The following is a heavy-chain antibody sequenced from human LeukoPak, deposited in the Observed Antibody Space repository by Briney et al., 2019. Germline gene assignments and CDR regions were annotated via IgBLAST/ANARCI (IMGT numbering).Heavy chain of an antibody. CDR1: VYSISSGYY. Sequence: KPSQTLSLTCTVSVYSISSGYYWGWIRQPLGKGLGWIGSIHHSGITYYNPSLKSRVTISVDTSKNQFSLRVDSVTAADTAVYYCARDLYDDNRCFDFWGQGILVTVSS. CDR3: ARDLYDDNRCFDF. CDR2: IHHSGIT. V-gene: IGHV4-38-2*02. D-gene: IGHD1-14*01. J-gene: IGHJ4*02.